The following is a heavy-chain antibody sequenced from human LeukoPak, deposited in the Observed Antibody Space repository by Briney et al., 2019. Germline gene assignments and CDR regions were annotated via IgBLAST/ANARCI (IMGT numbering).Heavy chain of an antibody. CDR3: ARVTRRRTTGETFGRYLDY. Sequence: SETLSLTCAVSGGSFSGYYWTWIRQPPGKGLEWIGEISFGGSTNYNPSLQSRVTISVDTSKKQFSLHLSSATAADTAVYYCARVTRRRTTGETFGRYLDYWGQGTLLTVSS. J-gene: IGHJ4*02. CDR1: GGSFSGYY. V-gene: IGHV4-34*01. D-gene: IGHD3-10*01. CDR2: ISFGGST.